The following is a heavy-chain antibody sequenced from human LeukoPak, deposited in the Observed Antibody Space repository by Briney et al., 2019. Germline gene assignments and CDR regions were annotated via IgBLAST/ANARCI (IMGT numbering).Heavy chain of an antibody. J-gene: IGHJ6*03. CDR3: ARQLLFWSGNAEIYYMDV. D-gene: IGHD3-3*01. Sequence: SETLSLTCTVSGGFISSSSYYWGWIRQPPGKGLEWIGSIYYSGSTYYNPSLKSRVTISVDTSKNQFSLKLSSVTAADTAVYYCARQLLFWSGNAEIYYMDVWGKGTTVTVSS. CDR1: GGFISSSSYY. V-gene: IGHV4-39*01. CDR2: IYYSGST.